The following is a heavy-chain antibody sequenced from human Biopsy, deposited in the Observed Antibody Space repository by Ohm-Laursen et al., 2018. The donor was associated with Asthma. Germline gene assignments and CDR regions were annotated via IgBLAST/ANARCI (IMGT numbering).Heavy chain of an antibody. CDR1: GGPINNFY. D-gene: IGHD2-21*02. J-gene: IGHJ4*02. Sequence: VTLSLIRTVSGGPINNFYWSWIPQPPGKGLEAIGHVYYSGSTNYNPSLKSRVTISIDASKNQISLKMTSVTAADTAGYYCARGVDRVTGLLDHFDSWGQGTLVTVSS. CDR2: VYYSGST. V-gene: IGHV4-59*01. CDR3: ARGVDRVTGLLDHFDS.